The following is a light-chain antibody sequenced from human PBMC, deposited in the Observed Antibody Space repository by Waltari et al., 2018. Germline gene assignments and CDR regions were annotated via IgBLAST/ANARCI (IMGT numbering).Light chain of an antibody. J-gene: IGLJ3*02. Sequence: QFALTQSPSPSACLGVPFQLTRPLRSRHSSSVLARPQQQPEKGPRYLMKVNTYGSHSKGDEIPNRFSGSSSGNARYLTISDLQAEDEADYYCRSDSHSTWVFGGGTKLTVL. CDR3: RSDSHSTWV. CDR2: VNTYGSH. V-gene: IGLV4-69*01. CDR1: SRHSSSV.